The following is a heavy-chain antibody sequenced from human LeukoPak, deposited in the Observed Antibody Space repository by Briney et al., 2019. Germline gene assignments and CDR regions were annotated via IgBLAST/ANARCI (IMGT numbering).Heavy chain of an antibody. Sequence: SGTLSLTCAVSGGSISSSNWWSWVRQPPGKGLEWIGEIYHSGSTNYNPSLKSRVTISVDTSMNHFSLKLSSVTAADTAVYYCARAGDYYGSGSYYNWGQGTLVTVSS. D-gene: IGHD3-10*01. V-gene: IGHV4-4*02. CDR1: GGSISSSNW. J-gene: IGHJ4*02. CDR3: ARAGDYYGSGSYYN. CDR2: IYHSGST.